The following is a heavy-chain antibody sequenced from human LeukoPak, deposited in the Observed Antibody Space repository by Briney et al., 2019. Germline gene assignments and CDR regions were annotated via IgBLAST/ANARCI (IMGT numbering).Heavy chain of an antibody. Sequence: GGSLRLSRAASGFTVSSNYMSWVRQAPGRGLEWVSVIYSGGSTYYADSVKGRFTISRDNSKNTLYLQMNSLRAEDTAVYYCARVIAAAGKDWFDPWGQGTLVTVSS. J-gene: IGHJ5*02. CDR3: ARVIAAAGKDWFDP. CDR2: IYSGGST. V-gene: IGHV3-66*01. D-gene: IGHD6-13*01. CDR1: GFTVSSNY.